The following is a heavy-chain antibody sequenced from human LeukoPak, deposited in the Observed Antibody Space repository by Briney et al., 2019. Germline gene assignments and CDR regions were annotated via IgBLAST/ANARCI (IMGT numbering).Heavy chain of an antibody. V-gene: IGHV3-74*01. Sequence: GGSLRLSCAASGFTFSSYWMHWVRQAPGKGLVWVSRIHSDGGSTNYADSVKGRFTISRDNAKNTLYLQMSSLRAADTAVYYCARGSSTREDYWGQGILVTVYS. J-gene: IGHJ4*02. CDR2: IHSDGGST. CDR3: ARGSSTREDY. CDR1: GFTFSSYW. D-gene: IGHD5/OR15-5a*01.